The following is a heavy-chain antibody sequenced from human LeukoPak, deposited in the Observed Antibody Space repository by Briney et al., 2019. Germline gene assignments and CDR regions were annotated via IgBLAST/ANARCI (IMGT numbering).Heavy chain of an antibody. CDR2: MNPNSGNT. V-gene: IGHV1-8*01. CDR3: ARARIREIVGATYFDY. D-gene: IGHD1-26*01. Sequence: GASVTVSCKASGYTFTSYDINWVRQAAGQGLEWMGWMNPNSGNTGYAQKFQGRVTMTRDTSISTAYMELSRLRSDDTAVYYCARARIREIVGATYFDYWGQGTLVTVSS. CDR1: GYTFTSYD. J-gene: IGHJ4*02.